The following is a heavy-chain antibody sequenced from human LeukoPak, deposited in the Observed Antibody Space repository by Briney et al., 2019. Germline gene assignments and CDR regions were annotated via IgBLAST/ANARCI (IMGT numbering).Heavy chain of an antibody. V-gene: IGHV1-2*02. CDR1: GYTFTGYY. D-gene: IGHD2-2*01. CDR3: ARDRVVPAATGFDY. J-gene: IGHJ4*02. Sequence: ASVKVSCKASGYTFTGYYMHWVRQAPGQGLEWMGWINPNSGGTNYAQKFQGRVTMTRDTSISTAYMELSRLRSDDTAVYYCARDRVVPAATGFDYWGQGTLVTVSS. CDR2: INPNSGGT.